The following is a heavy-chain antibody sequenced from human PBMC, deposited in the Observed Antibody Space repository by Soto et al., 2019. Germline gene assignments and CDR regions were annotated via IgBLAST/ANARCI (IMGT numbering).Heavy chain of an antibody. Sequence: GGSLRLSCAPSGFTLSTYSMQWIRQAPGKGLEWVASVSSISTYIFYADSVKGRFTISRDNAKNSLYLEMNSLRTEDTAVYYCVRSIAGAGSPEYWGPGTRVTVFS. D-gene: IGHD1-26*01. J-gene: IGHJ4*01. V-gene: IGHV3-21*06. CDR1: GFTLSTYS. CDR2: VSSISTYI. CDR3: VRSIAGAGSPEY.